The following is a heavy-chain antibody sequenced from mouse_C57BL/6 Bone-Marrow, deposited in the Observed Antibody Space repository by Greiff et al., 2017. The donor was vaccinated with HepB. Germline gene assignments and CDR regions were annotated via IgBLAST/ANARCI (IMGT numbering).Heavy chain of an antibody. D-gene: IGHD1-1*02. V-gene: IGHV6-6*01. Sequence: EVKLVESGGGLVQPGGSMKLSCAASGFTFSDAWMDWVRQSPEKGLEWDAEIRNKANNHATYYAESVKGRFTISRDDSKSSVYLQMNSLRAEDTGIYYCIGYGDYFDDWGQGTTLTVSS. CDR2: IRNKANNHAT. CDR3: IGYGDYFDD. CDR1: GFTFSDAW. J-gene: IGHJ2*01.